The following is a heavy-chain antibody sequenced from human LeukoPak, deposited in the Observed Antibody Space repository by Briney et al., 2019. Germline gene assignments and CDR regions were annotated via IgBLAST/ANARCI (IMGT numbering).Heavy chain of an antibody. CDR3: ARAGMSSGYSPLDY. V-gene: IGHV1-69*05. CDR2: IIPIFGTA. D-gene: IGHD3-22*01. CDR1: CGTFISYA. J-gene: IGHJ4*02. Sequence: GASVKVSCKASCGTFISYAISWVRHPPAQGLEGMGRIIPIFGTANYEQKFQGRVTITTDESTSKAYMEMSSVRSEDTAVYYCARAGMSSGYSPLDYCGQGTLVTVSS.